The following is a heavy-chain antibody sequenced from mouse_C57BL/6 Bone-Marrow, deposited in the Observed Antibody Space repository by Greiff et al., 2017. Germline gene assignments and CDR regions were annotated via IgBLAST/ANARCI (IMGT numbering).Heavy chain of an antibody. CDR3: ARGAQAPPDY. CDR2: IDPSDSYT. Sequence: QVQLQQSGAELVMPGASVKLSCKASGYTFTSYWMHWVKQRPGQGLEWIGEIDPSDSYTNYNQKFKGKSTLTVDKSSSTAYMQLSSLTSEDSAIYYCARGAQAPPDYWGQGTTLTVSS. CDR1: GYTFTSYW. D-gene: IGHD3-2*02. V-gene: IGHV1-69*01. J-gene: IGHJ2*01.